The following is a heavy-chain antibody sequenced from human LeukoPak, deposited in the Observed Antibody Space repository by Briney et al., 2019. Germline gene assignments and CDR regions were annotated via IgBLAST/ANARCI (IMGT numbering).Heavy chain of an antibody. J-gene: IGHJ4*02. V-gene: IGHV3-23*01. Sequence: GGSLRLSCAASGFTLKNYWMTWVRQAPGKGLEWVSTISGGGGSTNYTDSVKGRFTISRDNSKNTLYLQMNSLRAEDTAVYYCAKRSEDWGQGTLVTVSS. CDR1: GFTLKNYW. CDR3: AKRSED. CDR2: ISGGGGST.